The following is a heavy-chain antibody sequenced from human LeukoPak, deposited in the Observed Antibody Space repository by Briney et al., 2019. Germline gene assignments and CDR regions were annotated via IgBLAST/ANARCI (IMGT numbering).Heavy chain of an antibody. CDR2: INPSGGST. V-gene: IGHV1-46*01. CDR1: GYTFTSYY. Sequence: ASVKVSCKASGYTFTSYYMHWVRQAPGQGLEWMGIINPSGGSTSYAQKFQGRVTMTRDMSTSTVYMELSSLRSEDTAVYYCAREVGGNPRYYYMDVWGKGTTVTISS. CDR3: AREVGGNPRYYYMDV. D-gene: IGHD4-23*01. J-gene: IGHJ6*03.